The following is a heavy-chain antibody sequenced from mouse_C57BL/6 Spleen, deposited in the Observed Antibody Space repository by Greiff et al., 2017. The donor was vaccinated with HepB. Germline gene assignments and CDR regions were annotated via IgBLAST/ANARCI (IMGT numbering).Heavy chain of an antibody. CDR3: ARSDPYYYAMDY. Sequence: QVQLKESGAELARPGASVKMSCKASGYTFTSYTMHWVKQRPGQGLEWIGYINPSSGYTKYNQKFKDKATLTADKSSSTAYMQLSSLTSEDSAVYYCARSDPYYYAMDYWGQGTSVTVSS. V-gene: IGHV1-4*01. J-gene: IGHJ4*01. CDR2: INPSSGYT. CDR1: GYTFTSYT.